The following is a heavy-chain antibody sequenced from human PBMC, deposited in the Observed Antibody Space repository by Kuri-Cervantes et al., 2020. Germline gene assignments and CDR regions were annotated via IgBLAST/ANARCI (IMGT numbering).Heavy chain of an antibody. CDR1: GGSISSGDYY. Sequence: LRLSCTVYGGSISSGDYYWSWIRQPPGKGLEWIAYIYYSGSTYYNPSLKSRVTISVDTSKNQFSLKLSSVTAADTAVYYCARMYGDYLFDYWGQGTLVTVSS. CDR3: ARMYGDYLFDY. D-gene: IGHD4-17*01. J-gene: IGHJ4*02. CDR2: IYYSGST. V-gene: IGHV4-30-4*01.